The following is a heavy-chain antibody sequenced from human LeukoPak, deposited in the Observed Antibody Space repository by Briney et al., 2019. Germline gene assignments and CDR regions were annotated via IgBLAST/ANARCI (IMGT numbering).Heavy chain of an antibody. J-gene: IGHJ4*02. V-gene: IGHV1-2*02. D-gene: IGHD1-26*01. CDR2: INPNSGGT. CDR1: GYTFTGYY. Sequence: ASVKVPCKASGYTFTGYYMHWVRQAPGQGLEWMGWINPNSGGTNYAQKFQGRVTVTRDTSISTAYMELSRLRSDDTAVYYCARDLWELRGYFDYWGQGTLVTVSS. CDR3: ARDLWELRGYFDY.